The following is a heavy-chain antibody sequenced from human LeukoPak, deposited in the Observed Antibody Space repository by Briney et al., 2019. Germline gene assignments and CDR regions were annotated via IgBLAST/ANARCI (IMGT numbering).Heavy chain of an antibody. Sequence: GGSLRLSCAAAGFTFSSYGMHWVRQAPGKGLEWAAVIWYDGSNKYYADSVKGRFTISRDNSKNTLYLQMNSLRAEDTAVYYCARAPPMFPLDYWGQGTLVTVSS. J-gene: IGHJ4*02. CDR1: GFTFSSYG. CDR2: IWYDGSNK. CDR3: ARAPPMFPLDY. V-gene: IGHV3-33*01. D-gene: IGHD3-10*02.